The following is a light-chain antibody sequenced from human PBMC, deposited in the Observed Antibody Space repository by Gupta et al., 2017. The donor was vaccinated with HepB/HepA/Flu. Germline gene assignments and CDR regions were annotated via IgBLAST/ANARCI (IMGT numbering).Light chain of an antibody. CDR2: EVS. J-gene: IGLJ1*01. CDR3: SSYTTDNTDV. Sequence: QSALTQPPSVPGSPGQSVTISCTGTSSDVGTYNRVSWYQQPPGTARKLMIYEVSKRPSGVPDRFSGSKSGNTASLTISGRRDEDEADYYSSSYTTDNTDVFGTGTKVTVL. CDR1: SSDVGTYNR. V-gene: IGLV2-18*02.